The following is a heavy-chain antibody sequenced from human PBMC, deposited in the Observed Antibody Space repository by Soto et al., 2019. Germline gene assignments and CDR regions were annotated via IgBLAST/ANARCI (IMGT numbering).Heavy chain of an antibody. D-gene: IGHD2-8*01. CDR3: AKGRDMLTGSWYFDY. Sequence: GGSLRLSCAASGFTFSSYAMSWVRQAPGKGLEWVSAISGSGGSTYYADSVKGRFTISRDNSKNTLYLQMNSLRAEDTAVYYCAKGRDMLTGSWYFDYWGQGTLVTVSS. V-gene: IGHV3-23*01. CDR1: GFTFSSYA. J-gene: IGHJ4*02. CDR2: ISGSGGST.